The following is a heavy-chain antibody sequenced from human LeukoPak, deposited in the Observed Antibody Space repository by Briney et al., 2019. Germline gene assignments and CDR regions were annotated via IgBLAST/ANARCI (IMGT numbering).Heavy chain of an antibody. CDR1: GGSLTNYY. Sequence: SETLSLTCTVSGGSLTNYYWNWIRQSPGKGLEWLGYIYSGGSANYSPSLKSRVTISLDALENQFSLRLTSVTAADTAVYYCARHSYGYTFGHWGRGTLVTVSS. CDR3: ARHSYGYTFGH. J-gene: IGHJ4*02. V-gene: IGHV4-59*08. CDR2: IYSGGSA. D-gene: IGHD5-18*01.